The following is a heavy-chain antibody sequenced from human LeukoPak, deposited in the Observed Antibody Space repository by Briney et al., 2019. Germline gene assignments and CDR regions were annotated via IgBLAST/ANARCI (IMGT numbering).Heavy chain of an antibody. V-gene: IGHV4-30-2*01. J-gene: IGHJ6*02. CDR3: AVPSPRIKSYYYYYGMDV. D-gene: IGHD2-15*01. CDR1: GGSISSGGYY. CDR2: INHSGST. Sequence: SQTLSLTCAVSGGSISSGGYYWSWIRQPPGKGLEWIGEINHSGSTNYNPSLKSRVTISVDTSKNQFSLKLSSVTAADTAVYYCAVPSPRIKSYYYYYGMDVWGQGTTVTVSS.